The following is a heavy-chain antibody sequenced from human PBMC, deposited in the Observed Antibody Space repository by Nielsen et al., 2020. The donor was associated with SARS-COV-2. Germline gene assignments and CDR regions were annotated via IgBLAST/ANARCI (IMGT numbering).Heavy chain of an antibody. CDR3: ATYYITGEGHWYFDL. Sequence: GSLRLSCTVSGGSISSGDYYWSWIRQPPGKGLEWIGYIYYSGSTNYNPSLKSRVTISVDTSKNQFSLKLSSVTAADTAVYYCATYYITGEGHWYFDLWGRGTLVTVSS. J-gene: IGHJ2*01. CDR2: IYYSGST. V-gene: IGHV4-61*08. D-gene: IGHD7-27*01. CDR1: GGSISSGDYY.